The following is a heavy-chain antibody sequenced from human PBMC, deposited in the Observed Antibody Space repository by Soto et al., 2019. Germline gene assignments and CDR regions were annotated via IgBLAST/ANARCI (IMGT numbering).Heavy chain of an antibody. CDR2: MYDSGST. D-gene: IGHD1-26*01. J-gene: IGHJ6*02. CDR3: ARGSGNYYYYGLDV. CDR1: GGSISSSY. V-gene: IGHV4-59*01. Sequence: VQLEESGPGLVKPSETLSLTCTVSGGSISSSYWSCIRQPPGKGLEWIGYMYDSGSTNYNPSLRSRVTISVDTSKKQFSLKLSSVTAADTAVYYCARGSGNYYYYGLDVWGQGTTVTGSS.